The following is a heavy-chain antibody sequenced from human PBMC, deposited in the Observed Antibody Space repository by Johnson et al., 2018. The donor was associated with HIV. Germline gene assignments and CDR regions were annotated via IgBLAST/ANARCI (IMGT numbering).Heavy chain of an antibody. Sequence: QVQLVESGGGVVQPGGSLRLSCAASGFTFSAYGMHWVRQAPGKGLEWVAFIRYDGSNKYYADSVKGRFTISRDNSKNMLYLQMNSLRAEDTAVYYCAKEGNYNFWSGYHHDAFDIWGQGTMVTVSS. V-gene: IGHV3-30*02. CDR2: IRYDGSNK. J-gene: IGHJ3*02. CDR3: AKEGNYNFWSGYHHDAFDI. D-gene: IGHD3-3*01. CDR1: GFTFSAYG.